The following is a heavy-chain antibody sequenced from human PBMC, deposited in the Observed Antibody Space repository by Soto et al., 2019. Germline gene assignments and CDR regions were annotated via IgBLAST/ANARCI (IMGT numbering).Heavy chain of an antibody. CDR1: GGSISNAAYS. Sequence: SETLSLTCTVSGGSISNAAYSWSWIRQPPGKGLEWIGYIYPSGMPFHNPSLRSRVTISIDRSNDQFSLNLKSVTAADTAVYYCARERGGYGLFDSWGQGTLVTVSS. J-gene: IGHJ4*02. CDR3: ARERGGYGLFDS. D-gene: IGHD5-18*01. V-gene: IGHV4-30-2*01. CDR2: IYPSGMP.